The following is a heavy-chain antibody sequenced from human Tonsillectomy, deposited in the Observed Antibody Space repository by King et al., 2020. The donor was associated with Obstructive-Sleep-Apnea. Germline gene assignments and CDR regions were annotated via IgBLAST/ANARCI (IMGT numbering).Heavy chain of an antibody. J-gene: IGHJ4*02. Sequence: VQLVESGGGLVQPGGSLRLSCAASGFSFSRYWMSWVRQAPGKGLECVANLMQDGSEKYYMEAVKGRFTISRDNAKNSLYLQMNSLRAEDTAVYYCEKDKVLKNAWLERDHFYCDYWGQGTLVTVSS. CDR1: GFSFSRYW. CDR3: EKDKVLKNAWLERDHFYCDY. V-gene: IGHV3-7*01. D-gene: IGHD1-1*01. CDR2: LMQDGSEK.